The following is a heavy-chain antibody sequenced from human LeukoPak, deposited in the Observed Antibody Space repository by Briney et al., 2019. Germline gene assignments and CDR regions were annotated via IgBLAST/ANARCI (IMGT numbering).Heavy chain of an antibody. CDR3: ARDGDILTGSFDY. Sequence: PGRSLRLSCAASGFTFSSYGMHWVRQVPGKGLEGVAVIWYDGSNKYYADSVKGRFTISRDNSKNTLYLQMNSLRAEDTAVYYCARDGDILTGSFDYWGQGTLVTVSS. V-gene: IGHV3-33*01. CDR2: IWYDGSNK. D-gene: IGHD3-9*01. J-gene: IGHJ4*02. CDR1: GFTFSSYG.